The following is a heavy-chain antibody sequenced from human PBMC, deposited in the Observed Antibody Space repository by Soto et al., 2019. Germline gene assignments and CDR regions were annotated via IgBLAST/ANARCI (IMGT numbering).Heavy chain of an antibody. Sequence: GESLKISCAASGFTFSSYWMSWVRQAPGKGLEWVANIKQDGSEKYYVDSVKGRFTISRDNAKNSLYLQMNSLRAEDTAVYYCARVGAADTQDFDYWGQGTLVTVSS. CDR2: IKQDGSEK. J-gene: IGHJ4*02. CDR1: GFTFSSYW. CDR3: ARVGAADTQDFDY. D-gene: IGHD1-26*01. V-gene: IGHV3-7*01.